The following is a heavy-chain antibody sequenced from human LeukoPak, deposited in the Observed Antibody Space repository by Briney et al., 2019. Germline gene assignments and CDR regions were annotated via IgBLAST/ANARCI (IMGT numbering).Heavy chain of an antibody. CDR3: AKPSDGDRSFDY. Sequence: GGSLRLSCAASGFTFSSYSMNWVRQAPGKGLEWVSSISSSSSYIYYADSVKGRFTISRDNAKNSLYLQMNSLRAEDTAVYYCAKPSDGDRSFDYWGQGTLVTVSS. V-gene: IGHV3-21*01. CDR2: ISSSSSYI. CDR1: GFTFSSYS. D-gene: IGHD4-17*01. J-gene: IGHJ4*02.